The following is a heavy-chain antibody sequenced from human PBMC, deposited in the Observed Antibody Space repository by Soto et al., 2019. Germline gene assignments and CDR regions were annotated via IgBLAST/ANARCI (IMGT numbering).Heavy chain of an antibody. CDR2: MKSKTDGGTA. CDR1: GFTFDNAG. J-gene: IGHJ4*02. CDR3: TTDRGHQYDFDY. Sequence: EVQLVESGGGLVNPGGSLRLSCAASGFTFDNAGMSWVRQAPGKGLEWVGRMKSKTDGGTADYAAPVKGRFTISRDDSKNTLFLQMNSLKTEDTAVYYCTTDRGHQYDFDYWCQGTMVPVSS. V-gene: IGHV3-15*01. D-gene: IGHD2-2*01.